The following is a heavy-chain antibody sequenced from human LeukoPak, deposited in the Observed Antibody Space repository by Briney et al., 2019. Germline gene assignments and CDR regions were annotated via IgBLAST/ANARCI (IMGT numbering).Heavy chain of an antibody. CDR2: LGIAGDT. J-gene: IGHJ4*02. Sequence: PGGSLRLSCAASGFTVSSYAMHWVRQPIGKGLEWVSALGIAGDTFYPGSAKGRFTISRENARNSLYLQMNSLRAEDTAMYYCARQMQSHGNFDSWGQGTLVTVSS. CDR3: ARQMQSHGNFDS. D-gene: IGHD1-26*01. CDR1: GFTVSSYA. V-gene: IGHV3-13*01.